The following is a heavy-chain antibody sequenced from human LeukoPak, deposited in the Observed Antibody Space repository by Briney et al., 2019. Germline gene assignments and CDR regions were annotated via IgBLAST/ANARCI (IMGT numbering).Heavy chain of an antibody. CDR1: GISFSNYS. J-gene: IGHJ5*01. Sequence: GGSLRLSCAASGISFSNYSMNWVRQAPGKGLEWVSLISSSSRFIYYGDSVKGRFTISRDNAKKSLYLQMNSLRAEDTALYYCARGGAAVAGTFESWGQGTLVTVSS. CDR2: ISSSSRFI. D-gene: IGHD6-19*01. V-gene: IGHV3-21*04. CDR3: ARGGAAVAGTFES.